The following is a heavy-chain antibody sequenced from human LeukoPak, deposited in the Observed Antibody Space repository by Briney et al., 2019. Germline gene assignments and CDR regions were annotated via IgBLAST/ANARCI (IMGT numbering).Heavy chain of an antibody. J-gene: IGHJ5*02. V-gene: IGHV4-61*10. Sequence: SETLSLTCTVSGGSVRRGNYYWTWIRQPAGSGLEWIGRIYTSGTTDYNPSLRTRVTISVDTSKNQFSLKLSSVTAADTAVYYCARSHIVEVTAKGYNWFDPWGQGTLVTVSS. CDR3: ARSHIVEVTAKGYNWFDP. CDR1: GGSVRRGNYY. D-gene: IGHD2-21*02. CDR2: IYTSGTT.